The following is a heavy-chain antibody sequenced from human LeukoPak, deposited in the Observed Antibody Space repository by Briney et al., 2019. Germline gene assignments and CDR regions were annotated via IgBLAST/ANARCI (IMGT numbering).Heavy chain of an antibody. Sequence: GGSLRLSCAAAGXTFRSYGMHWVRQAPGKGLEWVAVIWHDGKNKYYADSVKGRFTISRGNSKSTLYLQMDSLRAEDTAVYYCARDRGSNDPIDYWGQGTLVTVSS. CDR2: IWHDGKNK. D-gene: IGHD2-15*01. J-gene: IGHJ4*02. CDR1: GXTFRSYG. V-gene: IGHV3-33*01. CDR3: ARDRGSNDPIDY.